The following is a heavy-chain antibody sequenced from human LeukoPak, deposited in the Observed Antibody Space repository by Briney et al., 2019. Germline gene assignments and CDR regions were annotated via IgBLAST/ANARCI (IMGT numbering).Heavy chain of an antibody. Sequence: TGGSLRLSCAASGFTFSSYGMHWVRQAPGKGLEWVAVISYDGSNKYYADSVKGRFTISRDNSKNTLYLQMNSLRAEDTAVYYCAKDCGRYYGSGSCSDAFDIWGQGTMVTVSS. CDR3: AKDCGRYYGSGSCSDAFDI. J-gene: IGHJ3*02. D-gene: IGHD3-10*01. V-gene: IGHV3-30*18. CDR1: GFTFSSYG. CDR2: ISYDGSNK.